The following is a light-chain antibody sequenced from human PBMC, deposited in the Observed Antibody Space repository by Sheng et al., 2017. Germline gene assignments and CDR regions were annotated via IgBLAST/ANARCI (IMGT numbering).Light chain of an antibody. CDR1: QSVSSSY. V-gene: IGKV3-20*01. J-gene: IGKJ4*01. CDR2: GAS. CDR3: QQYGSSPAP. Sequence: EILLTQSPGTLSLSPGERATLSCRASQSVSSSYLAWYQQKPGQAPRLLIYGASNRATGIPDRFSGSGSGTDFTLTISRLEPEDFAVYYCQQYGSSPAPFGGGTKVEIK.